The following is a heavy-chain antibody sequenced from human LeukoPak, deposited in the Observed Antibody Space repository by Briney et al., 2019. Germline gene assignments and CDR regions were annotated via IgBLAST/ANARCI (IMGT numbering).Heavy chain of an antibody. V-gene: IGHV2-5*01. Sequence: SAPTLVNPTQTLTLTCTFSGFSLRTRGVGVGWIRQPRGNPREWLSLIYWNDDKRYSPSLKSRLNITKDTSKNQVVLTTTNMDPVDTATYYCAHSTGGSSSWYGKWFDPWGQGTLVPVSS. CDR3: AHSTGGSSSWYGKWFDP. D-gene: IGHD6-13*01. CDR1: GFSLRTRGVG. J-gene: IGHJ5*02. CDR2: IYWNDDK.